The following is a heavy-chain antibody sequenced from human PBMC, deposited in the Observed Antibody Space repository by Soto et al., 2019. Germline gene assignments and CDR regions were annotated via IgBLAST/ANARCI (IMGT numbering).Heavy chain of an antibody. V-gene: IGHV6-1*01. Sequence: PSQTLSLTCAISGDSVCSNSASWNWIRQSPSRGLEWLGRTYYRSKWYNDYAVSVKSRITINPDTSKNQFSLQLNSVTPEDTAVYYCARVWNYVGYYYYGMGVWGQGTTVTVSS. D-gene: IGHD1-7*01. CDR3: ARVWNYVGYYYYGMGV. J-gene: IGHJ6*02. CDR1: GDSVCSNSAS. CDR2: TYYRSKWYN.